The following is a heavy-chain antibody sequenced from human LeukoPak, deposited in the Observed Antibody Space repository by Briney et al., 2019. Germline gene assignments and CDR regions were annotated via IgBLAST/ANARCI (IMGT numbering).Heavy chain of an antibody. J-gene: IGHJ5*02. Sequence: SETLSLTCTVSGGSISSSGYYWGWIRQPPGKGLEWIGSIYYSGSTYYNPSLKSRVTISVDTSKNQFSLKLSSVTAADTAVYYCARHGSGYWFDPWGQGTLVTVSS. CDR2: IYYSGST. V-gene: IGHV4-39*01. D-gene: IGHD3-10*01. CDR1: GGSISSSGYY. CDR3: ARHGSGYWFDP.